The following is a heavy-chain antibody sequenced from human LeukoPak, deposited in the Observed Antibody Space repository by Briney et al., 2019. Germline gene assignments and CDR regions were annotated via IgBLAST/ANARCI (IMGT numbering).Heavy chain of an antibody. CDR1: GFTFSSHS. D-gene: IGHD6-19*01. J-gene: IGHJ4*02. Sequence: PGGSLRLSCAASGFTFSSHSMNWVRQAPGKGLEWVSSISSSRSYIYYADSVKGRFTISRDNAKNSLYLQMNSLRAEDTAVYYCARWVEQWRRGFDYWGQGTLVTVSS. CDR2: ISSSRSYI. CDR3: ARWVEQWRRGFDY. V-gene: IGHV3-21*01.